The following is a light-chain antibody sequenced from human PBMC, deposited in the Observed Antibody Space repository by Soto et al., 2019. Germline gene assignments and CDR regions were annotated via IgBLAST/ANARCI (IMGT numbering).Light chain of an antibody. CDR2: DVS. V-gene: IGLV2-14*01. J-gene: IGLJ2*01. Sequence: QSALTQPASVSGSPGQSITISCTGTSSDVGGYNYVSWYQQHPGKAPKLMIYDVSNRPSGVSNRFSGSKSGNTASLTISGLQAEDEAAYYCSSYPISSTLVFGGGTKLTVL. CDR3: SSYPISSTLV. CDR1: SSDVGGYNY.